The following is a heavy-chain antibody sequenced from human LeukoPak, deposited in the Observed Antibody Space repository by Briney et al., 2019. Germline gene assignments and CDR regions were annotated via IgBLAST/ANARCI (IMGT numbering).Heavy chain of an antibody. CDR2: IKQDGTKQ. J-gene: IGHJ4*02. Sequence: QSGGSLRLSCAASGISFSSYWMSWVRQVPGKGLEWVADIKQDGTKQYYVDSVKGRFTVTRDNTKNSLFLQMNNLGAEDSAVYYCAALWDGGYWGQGALVAVSP. CDR3: AALWDGGY. V-gene: IGHV3-7*01. D-gene: IGHD3-16*01. CDR1: GISFSSYW.